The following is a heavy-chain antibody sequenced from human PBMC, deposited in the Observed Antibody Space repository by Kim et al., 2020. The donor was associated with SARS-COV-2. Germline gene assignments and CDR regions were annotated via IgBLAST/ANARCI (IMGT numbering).Heavy chain of an antibody. J-gene: IGHJ4*02. CDR2: IKKDGSVK. CDR3: GRVLIFDINDY. CDR1: GFTFSDYW. V-gene: IGHV3-7*03. Sequence: GGSLRLSCAASGFTFSDYWMSWVRQAPGKGLEWVANIKKDGSVKYYVDSVEGRFTISRDNAKKSLYLQMNNLRAEDTALYSCGRVLIFDINDYWGQGTLVTVTS. D-gene: IGHD3-16*01.